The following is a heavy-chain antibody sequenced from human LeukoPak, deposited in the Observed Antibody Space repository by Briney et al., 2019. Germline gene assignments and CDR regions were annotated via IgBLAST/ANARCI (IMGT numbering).Heavy chain of an antibody. V-gene: IGHV3-7*03. D-gene: IGHD4-23*01. J-gene: IGHJ4*02. CDR3: AKGFAAAVHGGNLDY. CDR2: IKHDESEK. Sequence: PGGSLRLSCAASGFTLSNFPMSWVRQAPGRGLEWVAIIKHDESEKYYVDSVKGRFTISRDSAKNSLYLQMDSLRAEDMALYYCAKGFAAAVHGGNLDYWGQGTLVTVSS. CDR1: GFTLSNFP.